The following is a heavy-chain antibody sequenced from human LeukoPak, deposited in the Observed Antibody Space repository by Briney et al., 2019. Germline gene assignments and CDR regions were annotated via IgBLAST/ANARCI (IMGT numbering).Heavy chain of an antibody. Sequence: SVKVSCKASGGIFSSYAISWVRQAPGHGLEWMGGIIPILGTANYAQKFQGRVTITADESTRTAYMELSSLRSEDTAVYYCAREWDYDTSGYYYYYWGQGTLVTVSS. CDR1: GGIFSSYA. V-gene: IGHV1-69*13. J-gene: IGHJ4*02. CDR3: AREWDYDTSGYYYYY. CDR2: IIPILGTA. D-gene: IGHD3-22*01.